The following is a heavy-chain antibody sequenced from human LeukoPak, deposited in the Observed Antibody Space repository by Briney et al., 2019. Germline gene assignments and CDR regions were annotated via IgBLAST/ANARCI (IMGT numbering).Heavy chain of an antibody. Sequence: ASVKVSCKASGYTFTSYDINWVRHATGQGLEWMGWMNPNSGNTGYAQRFQGRVTMTRDVSTSTVYMELSSLRSEDTAVYYCGRDSRYDTSGYSFDYWGQGTLVTVSS. J-gene: IGHJ4*02. D-gene: IGHD3-22*01. CDR1: GYTFTSYD. CDR2: MNPNSGNT. V-gene: IGHV1-8*01. CDR3: GRDSRYDTSGYSFDY.